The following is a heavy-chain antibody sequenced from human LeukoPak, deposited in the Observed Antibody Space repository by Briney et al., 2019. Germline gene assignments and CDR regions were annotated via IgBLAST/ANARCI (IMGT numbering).Heavy chain of an antibody. Sequence: ASVKVSCKASGYTFTNYYMHWVRQATGQGLEWMGWMNPNSGNTGYAQKFQGRVTMTRNTSISTAYMELSSLRSEDTAVYYCARAGYYDSSGYYYAAGWFDPWGQGTLVTVSS. J-gene: IGHJ5*02. D-gene: IGHD3-22*01. CDR2: MNPNSGNT. V-gene: IGHV1-8*02. CDR3: ARAGYYDSSGYYYAAGWFDP. CDR1: GYTFTNYY.